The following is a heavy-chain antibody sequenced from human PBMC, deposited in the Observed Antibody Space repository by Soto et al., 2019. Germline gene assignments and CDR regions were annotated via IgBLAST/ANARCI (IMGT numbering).Heavy chain of an antibody. J-gene: IGHJ4*02. V-gene: IGHV1-18*04. Sequence: ASVKVSCKASGYTFTSYGISWVRQAPGQGLEWMGWISTYNGNTNYTQKLQGRVTMTTDTSTSTAYMELRSLRSDDTAVYYCARRGSRSYRDLRGVDYWGQGTMVTVYS. CDR1: GYTFTSYG. D-gene: IGHD1-26*01. CDR3: ARRGSRSYRDLRGVDY. CDR2: ISTYNGNT.